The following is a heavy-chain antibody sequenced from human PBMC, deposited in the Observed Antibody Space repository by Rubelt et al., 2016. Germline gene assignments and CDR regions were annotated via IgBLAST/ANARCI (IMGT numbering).Heavy chain of an antibody. D-gene: IGHD2-15*01. CDR3: ASTIAGPLGVAFDI. J-gene: IGHJ4*01. CDR1: GGSFSGHY. CDR2: INHSGST. V-gene: IGHV4-34*01. Sequence: QVQLQQWGAGLLKPSETLSLTCAVYGGSFSGHYWNWISQPPGKGLEGIGEINHSGSTSYNPSLKRRGNISVDTSKNHFSLKPTSVTAADTALFSCASTIAGPLGVAFDIWGHGTLVTVSS.